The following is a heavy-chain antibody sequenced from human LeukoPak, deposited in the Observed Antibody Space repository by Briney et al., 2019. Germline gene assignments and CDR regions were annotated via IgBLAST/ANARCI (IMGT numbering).Heavy chain of an antibody. CDR2: MNPNSGNT. CDR3: ARGLAVAGWGGGDAFDI. CDR1: GYTFTSYD. D-gene: IGHD6-19*01. Sequence: GASVKVSCKASGYTFTSYDINWVRQATGQGLEWMGWMNPNSGNTGYAQKFQGRVTITRNTSISTAYMELSSLRSEDTAVYYCARGLAVAGWGGGDAFDIWGQGTMVTVSS. J-gene: IGHJ3*02. V-gene: IGHV1-8*03.